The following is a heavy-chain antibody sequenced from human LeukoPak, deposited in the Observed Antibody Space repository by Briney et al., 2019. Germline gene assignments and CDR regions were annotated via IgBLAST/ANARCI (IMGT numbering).Heavy chain of an antibody. CDR3: ARLYGDLASFY. CDR2: IKEDGSEK. D-gene: IGHD4-17*01. CDR1: GFTFSSYW. J-gene: IGHJ4*02. Sequence: GGSLRLSCAASGFTFSSYWMSWVRQAPGKGLEWVANIKEDGSEKYYVDSVKGRFTISRDNAKNSLYLQMNSLRAEDTAVYYCARLYGDLASFYWGQGALVTVSS. V-gene: IGHV3-7*01.